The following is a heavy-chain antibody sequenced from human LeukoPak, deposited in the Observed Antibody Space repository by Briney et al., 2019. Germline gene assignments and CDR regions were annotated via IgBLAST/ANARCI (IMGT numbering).Heavy chain of an antibody. V-gene: IGHV4-39*01. CDR1: GGSISSSSYY. D-gene: IGHD3-9*01. Sequence: NTSQTLSLTCTVSGGSISSSSYYWGWIRQPPGKGLEWIGSIYYSGSTYYNPSLKSRVTISVDTSKNQFSLKLSSVTAADTAVYYCARPGGMYYDILTAHGAFDIWGQGTMVTVSS. CDR2: IYYSGST. CDR3: ARPGGMYYDILTAHGAFDI. J-gene: IGHJ3*02.